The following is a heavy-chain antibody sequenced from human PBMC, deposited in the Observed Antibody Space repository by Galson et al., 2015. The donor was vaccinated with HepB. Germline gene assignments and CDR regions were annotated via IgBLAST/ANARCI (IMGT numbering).Heavy chain of an antibody. Sequence: SLRLSCAASGFTFSSYAMHWVRQAPGKGLEWVAVISYDGSNKYYADSVKGRFTISRDNSKNTLYLRMNSLRAEDTAVYYCARAGIAARPDYYYGMDVWGQGTTVTVSS. V-gene: IGHV3-30-3*01. CDR1: GFTFSSYA. CDR2: ISYDGSNK. CDR3: ARAGIAARPDYYYGMDV. J-gene: IGHJ6*02. D-gene: IGHD6-6*01.